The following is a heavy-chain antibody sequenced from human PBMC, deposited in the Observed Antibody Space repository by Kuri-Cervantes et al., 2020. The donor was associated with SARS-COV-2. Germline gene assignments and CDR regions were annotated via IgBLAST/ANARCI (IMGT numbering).Heavy chain of an antibody. J-gene: IGHJ4*02. Sequence: GESLKISCAASGFTFIDHYMNWVRQAPGKGLEWVAVISYDGSNKYYADSVKGRFTTSRDNSKNTLYLQMNSLRAEDTAVYYCAKDPTYSDSSGTFDYWGQGTLVTVSS. CDR2: ISYDGSNK. D-gene: IGHD3-22*01. CDR1: GFTFIDHY. V-gene: IGHV3-30*18. CDR3: AKDPTYSDSSGTFDY.